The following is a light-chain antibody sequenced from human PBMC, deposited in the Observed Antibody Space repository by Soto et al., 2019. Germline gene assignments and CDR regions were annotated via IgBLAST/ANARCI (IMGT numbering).Light chain of an antibody. CDR2: EVS. Sequence: QSVLTQPASVSGSPGQSLTISCTGTSSDVGHYNYVSWYQQHPGKAPKLMIYEVSNRPSGVSNRFSGSKSGSTASLTISGLQAEDEADYYCSSYTSTSTRIFGTGTMLTVL. CDR3: SSYTSTSTRI. J-gene: IGLJ1*01. V-gene: IGLV2-14*01. CDR1: SSDVGHYNY.